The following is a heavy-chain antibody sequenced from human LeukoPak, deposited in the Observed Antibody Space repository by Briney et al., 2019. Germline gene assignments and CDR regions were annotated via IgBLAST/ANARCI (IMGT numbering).Heavy chain of an antibody. CDR1: GGSISSGSYY. J-gene: IGHJ6*02. CDR3: ARVKSRDGYKDYYYYGMDV. D-gene: IGHD5-24*01. Sequence: SETLSLTCTVSGGSISSGSYYWSWIRQPAGKGLEWIGRIYTSGSTNYNPSLKNRVTISVDTSKNQFSLKLSSVTAADTAVYYCARVKSRDGYKDYYYYGMDVWGQGTTVTVSS. V-gene: IGHV4-61*02. CDR2: IYTSGST.